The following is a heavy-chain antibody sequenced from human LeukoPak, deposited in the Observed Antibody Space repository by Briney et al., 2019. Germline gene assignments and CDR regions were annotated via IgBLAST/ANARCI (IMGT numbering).Heavy chain of an antibody. J-gene: IGHJ4*02. Sequence: GTSLGLSCAASGFTFRSYGMHWVRQAPGKGLDWVAGVYYDGNTQYYADSVKGRYTISRDNSKNTLYLQMNSLRAEDTAVYYCARSDCSSNSCYFVFDAWGQGTLVTVSS. CDR1: GFTFRSYG. V-gene: IGHV3-33*01. CDR2: VYYDGNTQ. D-gene: IGHD2-2*01. CDR3: ARSDCSSNSCYFVFDA.